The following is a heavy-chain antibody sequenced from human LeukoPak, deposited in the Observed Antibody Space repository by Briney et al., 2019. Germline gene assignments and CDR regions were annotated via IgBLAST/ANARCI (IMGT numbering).Heavy chain of an antibody. CDR3: AKGRVITKHDAFDI. V-gene: IGHV3-23*01. D-gene: IGHD3-22*01. CDR2: LTDSGSTT. J-gene: IGHJ3*02. CDR1: GFTFSSYA. Sequence: GGSLRLSCAASGFTFSSYAMTWFRQPPGKGLEWVSTLTDSGSTTFYADSVKGRSTISRDNSKNTLYLQMNSLRAEDTAVYYCAKGRVITKHDAFDIWGQGTMVTVSS.